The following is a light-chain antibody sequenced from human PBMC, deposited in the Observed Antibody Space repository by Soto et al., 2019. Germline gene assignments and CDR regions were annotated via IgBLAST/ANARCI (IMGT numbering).Light chain of an antibody. CDR2: ANS. J-gene: IGLJ1*01. Sequence: QSVLTQPPSVSGAPGQRVTISCTGSSSNIGANYDVHWYQQVPGRAPKLLIYANSNRPSGVPGRFSGSKSGTSASLAITGLQAEDEADYYCQSYDSSLSGYVFGTGTKVTVL. CDR3: QSYDSSLSGYV. CDR1: SSNIGANYD. V-gene: IGLV1-40*01.